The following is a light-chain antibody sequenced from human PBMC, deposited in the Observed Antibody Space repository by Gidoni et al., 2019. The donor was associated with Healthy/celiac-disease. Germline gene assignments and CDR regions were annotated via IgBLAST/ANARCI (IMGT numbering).Light chain of an antibody. V-gene: IGKV3-11*01. Sequence: DIVFTLSPATLSLSPGERATLSCRASQSVSSYLAWYQQKPGQAPRLLIYDASNRATGIPARFSGSGSGTDFTLTISSLEPEDFAVYYCQQRSNWPQYTFGQGTKLEIK. CDR1: QSVSSY. CDR3: QQRSNWPQYT. CDR2: DAS. J-gene: IGKJ2*01.